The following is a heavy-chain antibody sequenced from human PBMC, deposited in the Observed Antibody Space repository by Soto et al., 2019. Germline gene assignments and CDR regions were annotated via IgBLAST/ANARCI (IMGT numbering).Heavy chain of an antibody. CDR1: GGSMSEYF. V-gene: IGHV4-59*01. J-gene: IGHJ4*02. CDR2: IYYLGST. D-gene: IGHD3-10*01. CDR3: ARDGYDGSGSPYPAY. Sequence: SETLSLTCSVSGGSMSEYFWSWIRQSPGKGLKWIGYIYYLGSTDYNPSLKSRVTISVDTSKRQLSLRLTSVTAADTAVYYCARDGYDGSGSPYPAYWGPGTQVTVSS.